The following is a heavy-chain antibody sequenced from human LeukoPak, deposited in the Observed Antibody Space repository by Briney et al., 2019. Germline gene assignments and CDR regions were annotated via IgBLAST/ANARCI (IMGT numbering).Heavy chain of an antibody. V-gene: IGHV3-30-3*01. CDR2: ISYDGSNK. CDR3: ARDGGYSYGNTQNFDY. J-gene: IGHJ4*02. CDR1: GFTFSSYA. Sequence: PGRSLRLSCAASGFTFSSYAMHWVRQAPGKGLEWVAVISYDGSNKYYADSVKGRFTISRDNSKNTLYLQMNSLRAEDTAVYYCARDGGYSYGNTQNFDYWGRGTLVTVSS. D-gene: IGHD5-18*01.